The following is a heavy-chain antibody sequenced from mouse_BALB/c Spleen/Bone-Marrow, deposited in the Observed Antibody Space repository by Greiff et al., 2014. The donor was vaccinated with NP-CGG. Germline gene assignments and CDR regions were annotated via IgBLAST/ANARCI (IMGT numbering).Heavy chain of an antibody. Sequence: QVQLKESGAELVMPGASVKMSCKASGHTFTDYWMRWVKQRPGQGLEWIGAIDTSDSYTSYNQKFKGKATLTVDESSSTAYMQLSSLTSEDSAVYYCARSDYRFDPLPYWGQGTLVTVSA. D-gene: IGHD2-14*01. CDR3: ARSDYRFDPLPY. CDR2: IDTSDSYT. CDR1: GHTFTDYW. J-gene: IGHJ3*01. V-gene: IGHV1-69*01.